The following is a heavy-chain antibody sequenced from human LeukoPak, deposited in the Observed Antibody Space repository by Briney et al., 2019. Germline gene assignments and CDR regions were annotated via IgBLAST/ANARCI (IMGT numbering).Heavy chain of an antibody. V-gene: IGHV5-51*01. J-gene: IGHJ4*02. Sequence: GESLKISCKGSGYSFTSYWIGWVRQMPGKGLEWMGIIYPGDSDTRYSPSFQGQVTISADKSISTAYLQWSSLKGSDTAMYYCARQYCSSTSCYQIDYWGQGTLVTVSS. D-gene: IGHD2-2*01. CDR1: GYSFTSYW. CDR2: IYPGDSDT. CDR3: ARQYCSSTSCYQIDY.